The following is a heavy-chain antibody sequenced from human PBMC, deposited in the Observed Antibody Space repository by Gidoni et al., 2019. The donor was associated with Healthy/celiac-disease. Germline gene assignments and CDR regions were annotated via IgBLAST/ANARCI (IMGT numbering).Heavy chain of an antibody. CDR3: ARAPYVGIVVVNPYGMDV. CDR2: IIPILGIA. D-gene: IGHD3-22*01. J-gene: IGHJ6*02. V-gene: IGHV1-69*04. Sequence: QVQLVQSGAEVKKPGSSMKVSCKASGGTFSRYAISWVRQSPGQGLEWMGRIIPILGIANYAQKFQGRVTITADKSTSTAYMELSSLRSEDTAVYYCARAPYVGIVVVNPYGMDVWGQGTTVTVSS. CDR1: GGTFSRYA.